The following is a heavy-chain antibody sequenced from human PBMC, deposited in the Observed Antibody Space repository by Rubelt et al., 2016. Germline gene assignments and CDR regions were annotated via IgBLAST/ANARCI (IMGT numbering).Heavy chain of an antibody. CDR1: GGSFSGYY. Sequence: QVQLQQWGAGLLKPSETLSLTCAVYGGSFSGYYWIWIRQPPGKGLEWIGELNHSGSTSYNPSLTRRVTISVDLSKNQFSLKLTAVAAADTAVYVCARSVRFLEKASDIWGRGTLVTVSS. CDR3: ARSVRFLEKASDI. V-gene: IGHV4-34*01. J-gene: IGHJ3*02. D-gene: IGHD3-3*01. CDR2: LNHSGST.